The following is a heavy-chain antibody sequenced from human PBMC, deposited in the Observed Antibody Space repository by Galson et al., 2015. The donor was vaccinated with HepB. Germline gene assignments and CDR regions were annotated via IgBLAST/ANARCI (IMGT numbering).Heavy chain of an antibody. D-gene: IGHD3-22*01. CDR1: EFSLSYYW. Sequence: SLRLSCAASEFSLSYYWMIWVRQAPGKGLEWVANIKQAGIEKYYVDSVKGRFTISRDNPKNSLYLQMNILRAEDTAMYYCARDLYSSGWPTLYWGQGTLVTVSS. CDR2: IKQAGIEK. CDR3: ARDLYSSGWPTLY. J-gene: IGHJ4*02. V-gene: IGHV3-7*03.